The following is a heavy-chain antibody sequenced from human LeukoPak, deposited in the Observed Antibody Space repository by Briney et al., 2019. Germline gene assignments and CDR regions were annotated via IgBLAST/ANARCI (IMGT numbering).Heavy chain of an antibody. V-gene: IGHV1-2*02. J-gene: IGHJ6*03. CDR1: GYTFTGYY. CDR3: ARVRYCSGGSCYLYYYYMDV. CDR2: INPNSGGT. Sequence: KPGPVKVSCKASGYTFTGYYMHWVRQAPGQGLEWMGWINPNSGGTNYAQKFQGRVTMTRDTSISTAYMELSRLRSDDTAVYYCARVRYCSGGSCYLYYYYMDVWGKGTTVTVSS. D-gene: IGHD2-15*01.